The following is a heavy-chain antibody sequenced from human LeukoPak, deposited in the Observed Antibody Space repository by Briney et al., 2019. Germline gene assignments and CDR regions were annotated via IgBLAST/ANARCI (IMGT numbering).Heavy chain of an antibody. D-gene: IGHD4-17*01. CDR2: IRGSDGST. CDR1: GFPFSTYA. V-gene: IGHV3-23*01. Sequence: GGSLRLSCAASGFPFSTYAMSWVRQAPGKGLEWVSSIRGSDGSTYYADSVKVRFAISRDNSKNTLYLQMNSLRAEDTAVYYCAKDVYGDYGGLDYWGQGTLVTVSS. CDR3: AKDVYGDYGGLDY. J-gene: IGHJ4*02.